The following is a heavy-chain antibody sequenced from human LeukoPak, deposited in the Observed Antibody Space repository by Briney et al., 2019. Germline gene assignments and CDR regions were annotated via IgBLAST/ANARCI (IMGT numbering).Heavy chain of an antibody. D-gene: IGHD1-26*01. J-gene: IGHJ4*02. CDR1: GGSISSSSYY. Sequence: SETLSLTCTVSGGSISSSSYYWGWIRQPPGKGLEWIGSIYYSGSTYYNPSLKSRVTISVDTSKNQFSLKLSSVTAADTAVYYCAQEMRIVGATWGPLFEYWGQGTLVTVSS. V-gene: IGHV4-39*07. CDR2: IYYSGST. CDR3: AQEMRIVGATWGPLFEY.